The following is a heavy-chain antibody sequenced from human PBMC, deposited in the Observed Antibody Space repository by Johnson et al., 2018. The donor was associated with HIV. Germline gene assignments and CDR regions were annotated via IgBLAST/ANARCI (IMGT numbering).Heavy chain of an antibody. CDR1: GFTFSSYA. J-gene: IGHJ3*02. CDR3: ARDLGGHAFDI. CDR2: ICRNGGST. V-gene: IGHV3-64*01. D-gene: IGHD3-16*01. Sequence: VQLVESGGGLVQPGGSLRLSCAASGFTFSSYAMHWVRQAPGKGLEYVSAICRNGGSTYYANSVKGRFTISRDNSKNTLYLQMGSLRAEDMAVYYCARDLGGHAFDIWGQGTMVTVSS.